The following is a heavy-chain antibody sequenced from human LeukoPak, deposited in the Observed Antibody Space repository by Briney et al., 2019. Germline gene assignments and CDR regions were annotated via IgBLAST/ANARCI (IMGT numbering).Heavy chain of an antibody. D-gene: IGHD3-10*01. CDR3: ARVLSYYYGSGSHPNDY. CDR2: IKQDGSEK. Sequence: GGSLRLSCAASGFTFSSYWMSWVRQAPGKGLEWVANIKQDGSEKYYVDSVKGRFTISRDNAKNSLYLQMNSLRAEDTAVYYCARVLSYYYGSGSHPNDYWGQGTPVTVSS. J-gene: IGHJ4*02. CDR1: GFTFSSYW. V-gene: IGHV3-7*01.